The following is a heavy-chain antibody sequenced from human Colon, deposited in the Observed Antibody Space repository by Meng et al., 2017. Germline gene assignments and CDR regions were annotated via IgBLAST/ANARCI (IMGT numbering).Heavy chain of an antibody. CDR2: IWNDETNK. V-gene: IGHV3-33*01. D-gene: IGHD6-19*01. J-gene: IGHJ4*02. Sequence: GESLKISCTASGFTFSSYGMHWVRQAPGKGLEWVASIWNDETNKNYADPVKGRFTISRDNYKNTLYLQMSGLRAEDTAVYYCARDRSTGWYRHFDYWGQGALVTVSS. CDR3: ARDRSTGWYRHFDY. CDR1: GFTFSSYG.